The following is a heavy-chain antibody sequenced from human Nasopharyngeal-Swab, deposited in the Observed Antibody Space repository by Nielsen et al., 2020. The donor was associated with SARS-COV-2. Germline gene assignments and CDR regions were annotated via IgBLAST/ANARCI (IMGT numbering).Heavy chain of an antibody. CDR3: AKHSSGAFDY. CDR2: IYSGGSST. Sequence: GESLKISCAASGFTFSSYAMSWVRQAPGKGLEWASVIYSGGSSTYYADSVKGRFTISRDNSKNTLYLQMNSLRAEDTAVYYCAKHSSGAFDYWGQGTLVTVSS. CDR1: GFTFSSYA. D-gene: IGHD6-19*01. J-gene: IGHJ4*02. V-gene: IGHV3-23*03.